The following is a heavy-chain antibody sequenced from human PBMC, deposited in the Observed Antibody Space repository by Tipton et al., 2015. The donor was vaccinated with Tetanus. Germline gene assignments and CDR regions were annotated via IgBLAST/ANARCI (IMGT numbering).Heavy chain of an antibody. V-gene: IGHV3-21*01. CDR1: GFTFSGYS. CDR3: ARDPGDGGSGDEPFDI. D-gene: IGHD3-10*01. Sequence: SLRLSCAASGFTFSGYSMNWVRQAPEKGLEWVASISSSTRYIDYADSVRGRFTVSRDSAKNSLYLQMNSLRADDTAVYYCARDPGDGGSGDEPFDIWGQGTMVTVSS. CDR2: ISSSTRYI. J-gene: IGHJ3*02.